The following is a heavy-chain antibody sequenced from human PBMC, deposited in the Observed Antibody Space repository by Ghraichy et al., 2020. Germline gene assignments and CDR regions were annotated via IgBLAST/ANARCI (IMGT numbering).Heavy chain of an antibody. CDR2: ISSSSSYI. D-gene: IGHD4/OR15-4a*01. CDR3: ARARPTRGAIPTDAFDI. CDR1: GFTFSSYS. Sequence: GGSLRLSCAASGFTFSSYSMNWVRQAPGKGLEWVSSISSSSSYIYYADSVKGRFTSSRDNAKNSLYLQMNSLRAEDTAVYYCARARPTRGAIPTDAFDIWGQGTMVTGSS. J-gene: IGHJ3*02. V-gene: IGHV3-21*01.